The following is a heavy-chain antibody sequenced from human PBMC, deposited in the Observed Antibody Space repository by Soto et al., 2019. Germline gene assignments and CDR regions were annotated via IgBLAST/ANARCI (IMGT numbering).Heavy chain of an antibody. CDR2: ISYDGSNK. CDR3: AKDVVILRYFDLDAFDI. V-gene: IGHV3-30*18. J-gene: IGHJ3*02. CDR1: GFTFNSYG. Sequence: GGSLRLSCAACGFTFNSYGMPGVRQAPGKGLEWVAVISYDGSNKYYADSVKGRFTISRDNSKNTLYLQMNSLRAEDTAVYYCAKDVVILRYFDLDAFDIWGQGTMVTVSS. D-gene: IGHD3-9*01.